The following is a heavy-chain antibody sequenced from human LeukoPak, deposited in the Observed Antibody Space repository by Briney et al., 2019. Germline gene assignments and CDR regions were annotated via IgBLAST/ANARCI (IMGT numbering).Heavy chain of an antibody. V-gene: IGHV3-23*01. CDR3: AKGPHSYRDLNH. Sequence: GGSLRLSCAVSRFTFRSYAMTWVRQAPGKGLEWVSTISGSGGNTYYSDSVMGRFTISRDNARNTLFLQIDSLRLEDTAIYYCAKGPHSYRDLNHWGRGTLVTVSS. D-gene: IGHD1-26*01. CDR1: RFTFRSYA. CDR2: ISGSGGNT. J-gene: IGHJ5*02.